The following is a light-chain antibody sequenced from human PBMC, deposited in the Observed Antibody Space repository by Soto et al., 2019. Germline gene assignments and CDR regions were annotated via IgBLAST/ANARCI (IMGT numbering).Light chain of an antibody. CDR2: GAF. V-gene: IGKV3-20*01. Sequence: EIVMTQSPATLFVSPGETATLSCRASQSVSSSLAWYQQTPGRAPRLLIYGAFKRATGIPDRFSGSGSGTDFTLTISRLEPEDFAVYYCQQYVSSPWAFGQGTKVDIK. CDR3: QQYVSSPWA. J-gene: IGKJ1*01. CDR1: QSVSSS.